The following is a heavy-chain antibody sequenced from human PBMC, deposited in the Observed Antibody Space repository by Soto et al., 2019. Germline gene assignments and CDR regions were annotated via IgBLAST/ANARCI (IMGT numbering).Heavy chain of an antibody. D-gene: IGHD6-19*01. J-gene: IGHJ5*02. Sequence: AGSVRLSCAASEFGFSTYGMHWVRQAPGKGLEWVALIWYDGSNRFYADSVKGRFTISRDNSRNTLYLQMNGLRAEDTAVYYCARDPNSGWPNGGTLRFDPWGLGTLVTVSS. CDR1: EFGFSTYG. CDR2: IWYDGSNR. CDR3: ARDPNSGWPNGGTLRFDP. V-gene: IGHV3-33*01.